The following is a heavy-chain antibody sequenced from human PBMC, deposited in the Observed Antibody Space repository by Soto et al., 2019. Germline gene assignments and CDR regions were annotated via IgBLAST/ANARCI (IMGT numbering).Heavy chain of an antibody. J-gene: IGHJ6*02. D-gene: IGHD1-26*01. Sequence: PSETLSLTCTVSGGSISSGGYYWSWIRQHPGKGLEWIGYIYYSGSTYHNPSLKSRVTISVDTSKNQFSLKLSSVTAADTAVYYCARPSGYYYYGMDVWGQGTTVTVSS. CDR3: ARPSGYYYYGMDV. CDR2: IYYSGST. CDR1: GGSISSGGYY. V-gene: IGHV4-31*03.